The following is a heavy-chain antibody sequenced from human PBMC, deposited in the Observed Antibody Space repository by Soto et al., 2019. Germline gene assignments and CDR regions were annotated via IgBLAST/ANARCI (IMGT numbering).Heavy chain of an antibody. CDR1: GFTCSRYD. D-gene: IGHD5-18*01. V-gene: IGHV3-13*01. CDR2: IGTAGDT. Sequence: GGSLRLSCAASGFTCSRYDMHWFRQATGKGLEWVSAIGTAGDTYYPGSVKGRFTISRENAKNSLYLQMNSLRAGDTAVYYCARGRYSYDPYYYYGMDVWGQGTTVTVSS. J-gene: IGHJ6*02. CDR3: ARGRYSYDPYYYYGMDV.